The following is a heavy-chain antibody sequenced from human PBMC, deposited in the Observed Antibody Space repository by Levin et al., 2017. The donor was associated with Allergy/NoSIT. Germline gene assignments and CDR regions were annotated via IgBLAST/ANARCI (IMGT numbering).Heavy chain of an antibody. V-gene: IGHV3-30*04. J-gene: IGHJ4*02. CDR3: ARGVDYYDRNGDYSVIPELDY. D-gene: IGHD3-22*01. Sequence: QSGGSLRLSCAASGFTLSRYALHWVRQAPGKGLEWLSVISNDGRKKSYVDSVKGRFTISRDESKNTLYLQMDSLRAEDTAVYYCARGVDYYDRNGDYSVIPELDYWGQGTLVTVSS. CDR1: GFTLSRYA. CDR2: ISNDGRKK.